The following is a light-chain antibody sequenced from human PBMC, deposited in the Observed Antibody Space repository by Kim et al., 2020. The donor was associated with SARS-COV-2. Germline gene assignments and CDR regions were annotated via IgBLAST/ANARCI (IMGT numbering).Light chain of an antibody. J-gene: IGLJ2*01. CDR2: YDS. CDR3: QVWDSSSDHVV. CDR1: NIGSKS. Sequence: APGKKASITCGGNNIGSKSVHWYQQEPGQAPVLVIYYDSDRPSGIPARFSGSNSGNTATLTISRVEAGDEADYYCQVWDSSSDHVVFGGGTQLTVL. V-gene: IGLV3-21*04.